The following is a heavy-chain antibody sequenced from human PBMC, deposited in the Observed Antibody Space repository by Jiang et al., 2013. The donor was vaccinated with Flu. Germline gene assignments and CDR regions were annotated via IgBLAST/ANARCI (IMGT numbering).Heavy chain of an antibody. V-gene: IGHV2-70*13. Sequence: KPTQTLTLTCTFSGFSLNTTGMFLSWIRQPPGKALEWLALIYWDGDKYYSTSLKTRLTISKDTSKNQVLFIMTNMAPVDTATYFCARGNQLPPRGMDVWGQGTTVTVSS. CDR3: ARGNQLPPRGMDV. CDR2: IYWDGDK. J-gene: IGHJ6*02. D-gene: IGHD1-14*01. CDR1: GFSLNTTGMF.